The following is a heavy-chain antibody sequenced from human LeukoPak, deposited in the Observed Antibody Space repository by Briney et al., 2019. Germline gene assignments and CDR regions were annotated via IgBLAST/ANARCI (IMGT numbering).Heavy chain of an antibody. CDR3: ARAKPKNMVRGLIMRRESRYYFDY. J-gene: IGHJ4*02. CDR2: ISSSGSTI. D-gene: IGHD3-10*01. CDR1: GFTFSHYS. Sequence: GGSLRLSCAASGFTFSHYSMNWVRQAPGKGLEWVSYISSSGSTIYYADSVKGRFTISRDNSKSTLYIQMNSLRAEDTAVYYCARAKPKNMVRGLIMRRESRYYFDYWGQGTLVTVSS. V-gene: IGHV3-48*01.